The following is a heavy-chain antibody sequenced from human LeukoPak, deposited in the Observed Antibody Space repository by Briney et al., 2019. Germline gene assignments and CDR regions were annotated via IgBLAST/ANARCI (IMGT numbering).Heavy chain of an antibody. CDR1: GFTFSNAW. V-gene: IGHV3-15*01. J-gene: IGHJ4*02. CDR3: TTDQVAVAVPFDY. D-gene: IGHD6-19*01. Sequence: GGSLRLSCAASGFTFSNAWMSWVRQAPGKGLEWVGRIKSKTDGGTTDYAAPVKGRFTISRDDSKNTLYLQMNSLKTEDTAVCYCTTDQVAVAVPFDYWGQGTLVTVSS. CDR2: IKSKTDGGTT.